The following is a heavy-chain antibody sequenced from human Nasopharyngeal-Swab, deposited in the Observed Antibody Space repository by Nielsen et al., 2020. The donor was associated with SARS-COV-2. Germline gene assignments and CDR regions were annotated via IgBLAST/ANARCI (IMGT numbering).Heavy chain of an antibody. J-gene: IGHJ4*02. V-gene: IGHV3-30*18. CDR2: ISFDGTKK. D-gene: IGHD3-22*01. CDR1: GFTFSTYG. CDR3: ANAWF. Sequence: GESLKIPCAASGFTFSTYGIHWVRQAPGRGLEWVAFISFDGTKKLYADSVKGRFTISRDNSKNTLYLQMNSLGAEDTAVYYCANAWFWGQGTLVTVSS.